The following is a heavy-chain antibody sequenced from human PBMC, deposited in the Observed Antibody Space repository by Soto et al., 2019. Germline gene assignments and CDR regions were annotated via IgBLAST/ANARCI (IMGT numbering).Heavy chain of an antibody. D-gene: IGHD1-1*01. CDR3: ARVSGTLERYSDLDY. V-gene: IGHV3-21*01. CDR1: GFIFSSYS. J-gene: IGHJ4*02. Sequence: EVQLVESGGGLVKPGGSPRLSCAASGFIFSSYSMNWVRQAPGKGLEWVSSISPRSDYIYFAASMRGRFTISRDNAQNSLYLQMNNLRAEDTAVYHCARVSGTLERYSDLDYWGQGTLVTVSS. CDR2: ISPRSDYI.